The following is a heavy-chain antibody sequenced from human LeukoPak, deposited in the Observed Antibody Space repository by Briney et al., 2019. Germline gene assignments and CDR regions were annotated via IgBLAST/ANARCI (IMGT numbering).Heavy chain of an antibody. CDR2: ISNDGGRT. V-gene: IGHV3-64D*06. D-gene: IGHD3-16*01. Sequence: GGSLRLSCSAFGFTFSTYAMHWVRQAPGKGLEFVSAISNDGGRTYYADSVQGRFTIPRDNSQTTLYLQMSSLRAEDTAVYYCVTRVLGPPYWGQGTLVTVSS. CDR1: GFTFSTYA. J-gene: IGHJ4*02. CDR3: VTRVLGPPY.